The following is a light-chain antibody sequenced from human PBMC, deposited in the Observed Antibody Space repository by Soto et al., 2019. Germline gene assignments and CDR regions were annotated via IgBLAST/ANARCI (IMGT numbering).Light chain of an antibody. V-gene: IGKV1-5*01. CDR3: QQYSGYPYT. CDR1: QSINNW. Sequence: DIQMTQSPSTLSASVGDRVTITCRASQSINNWLAWYQQEPGRAPKLLISDASNLQSGVSSRFSGSASGTEFTPTIGSLQPDDFATYYCQQYSGYPYTFGQGTKVEIK. J-gene: IGKJ2*01. CDR2: DAS.